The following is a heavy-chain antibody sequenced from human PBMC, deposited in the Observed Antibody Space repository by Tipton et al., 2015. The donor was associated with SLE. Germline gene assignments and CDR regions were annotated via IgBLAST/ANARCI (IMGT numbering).Heavy chain of an antibody. CDR1: GGSFSGYY. CDR2: INHSGST. D-gene: IGHD3-10*01. Sequence: TLSLTCAVYGGSFSGYYWSWIRQPPGKGLEWIGEINHSGSTNYNPSLKSRVTISVDTSKNQFSLKLSSVTAADTAVYYCARAGGTYGLFDLWGRGTLVTVSS. CDR3: ARAGGTYGLFDL. V-gene: IGHV4-34*01. J-gene: IGHJ2*01.